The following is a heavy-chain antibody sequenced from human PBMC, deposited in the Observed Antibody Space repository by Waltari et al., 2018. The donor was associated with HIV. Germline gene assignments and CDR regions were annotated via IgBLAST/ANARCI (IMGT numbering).Heavy chain of an antibody. J-gene: IGHJ4*02. CDR1: GGSIRSSSYY. CDR2: IYYSGRT. CDR3: ARLLYDSGGYYYFDY. D-gene: IGHD3-22*01. Sequence: QLQLQESGPGLAKPSETLSLPCTVSGGSIRSSSYYWGWIRQSPGKGLEWIGSIYYSGRTYDNPSLKSRVTMSVDTSKNQFSLKLNSVTAADTAVYYCARLLYDSGGYYYFDYWGQGTLVTVSS. V-gene: IGHV4-39*01.